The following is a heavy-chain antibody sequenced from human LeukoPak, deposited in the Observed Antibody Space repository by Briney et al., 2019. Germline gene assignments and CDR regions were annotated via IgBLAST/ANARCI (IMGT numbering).Heavy chain of an antibody. CDR2: ISSSSSTI. CDR3: ARDQVWVDHYGMDV. D-gene: IGHD2-15*01. CDR1: GFTFSSYS. V-gene: IGHV3-48*01. Sequence: PGGSLRLSGAASGFTFSSYSMNWVRKAPGKGLEWVSYISSSSSTIYYADSVKGRFTISRDNAKNSLYLQMNSLRAEDTAVYYCARDQVWVDHYGMDVWGQGTTVTVSS. J-gene: IGHJ6*02.